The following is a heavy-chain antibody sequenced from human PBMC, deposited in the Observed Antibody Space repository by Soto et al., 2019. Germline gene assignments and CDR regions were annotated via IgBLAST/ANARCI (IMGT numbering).Heavy chain of an antibody. CDR2: INTLSTAI. Sequence: PGGSLRLSCEGSGFTFNDYYMTWIRQAPGKGLEWVAYINTLSTAIYYADSVKGRFTISRDNAKNSLYLQMNGLRAEDTATYYCARRLQWQLRPLDSWGRGTLVNRLL. V-gene: IGHV3-11*01. D-gene: IGHD6-19*01. CDR3: ARRLQWQLRPLDS. CDR1: GFTFNDYY. J-gene: IGHJ4*02.